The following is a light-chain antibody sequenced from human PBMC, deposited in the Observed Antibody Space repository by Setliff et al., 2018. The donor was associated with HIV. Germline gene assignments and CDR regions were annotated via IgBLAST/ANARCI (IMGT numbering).Light chain of an antibody. J-gene: IGLJ1*01. V-gene: IGLV2-14*01. CDR2: EVN. CDR3: SSYSSISTQI. CDR1: SSDVGSYKY. Sequence: QSALTQPASVSGSPGQAITISCTGASSDVGSYKYVSWYQQHPGKAPKLMIFEVNNRPSGVSNRFSGSKSGNTASLTISGLQAEDEADYYCSSYSSISTQIFGTGTKVTVL.